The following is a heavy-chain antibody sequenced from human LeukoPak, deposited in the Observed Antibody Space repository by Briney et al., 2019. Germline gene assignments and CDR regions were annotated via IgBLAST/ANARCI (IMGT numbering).Heavy chain of an antibody. D-gene: IGHD1-26*01. CDR2: ISSSSSYI. V-gene: IGHV3-21*04. J-gene: IGHJ6*04. CDR1: GFKFSSYS. CDR3: AKGGYGGMDV. Sequence: PGGSLRLSCAASGFKFSSYSMKWVRQAPGKGLEWVSFISSSSSYIYYADSLKGQFTISRDDSKNSLYLQMNSLRAEDTALYYCAKGGYGGMDVWGKGTTVTVSS.